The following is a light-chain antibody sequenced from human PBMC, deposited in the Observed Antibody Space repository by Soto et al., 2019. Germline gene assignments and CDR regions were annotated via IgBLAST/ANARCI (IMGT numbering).Light chain of an antibody. J-gene: IGLJ3*02. V-gene: IGLV2-11*01. CDR3: CSYAGSDTFVV. CDR2: DVS. Sequence: QSALTQPRSVSGSPGQSVTISCTGTSSDVGGYNYVSWYQHHPGKGPKLIIYDVSKRPSGVPDRFSGSKSGNTASLTISGLQVEDEADYYCCSYAGSDTFVVFGGGTQLTVL. CDR1: SSDVGGYNY.